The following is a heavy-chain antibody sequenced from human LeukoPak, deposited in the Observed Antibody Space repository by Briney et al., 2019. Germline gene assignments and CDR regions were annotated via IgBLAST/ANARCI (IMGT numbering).Heavy chain of an antibody. Sequence: SETLSLTCTVSGSSISSYYWSWIRQPPGKGLEWIGYIYYSGSTNYNPSLKSRVTISVDTSKNQFSLKLSSVTAADTAVYYCARHTMVSFDYWGQGTLVTVSS. V-gene: IGHV4-59*08. CDR3: ARHTMVSFDY. CDR2: IYYSGST. D-gene: IGHD3-10*01. CDR1: GSSISSYY. J-gene: IGHJ4*02.